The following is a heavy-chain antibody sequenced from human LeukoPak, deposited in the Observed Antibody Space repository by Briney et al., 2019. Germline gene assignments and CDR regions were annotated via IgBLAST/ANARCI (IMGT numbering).Heavy chain of an antibody. CDR3: ARAGVAGDYYYGLDV. CDR1: GYTFTGYY. D-gene: IGHD2-15*01. Sequence: ASVRVSCKASGYTFTGYYIRWVRQAPGQGLEWMGWINTNSGGPNLSQKFQGRVTMTRDMSITTVYMDLSGLRTDDTAVYYCARAGVAGDYYYGLDVWGQGTTVTVSS. CDR2: INTNSGGP. V-gene: IGHV1-2*02. J-gene: IGHJ6*02.